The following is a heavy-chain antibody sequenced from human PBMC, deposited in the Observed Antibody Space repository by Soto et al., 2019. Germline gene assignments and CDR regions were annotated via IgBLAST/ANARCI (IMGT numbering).Heavy chain of an antibody. CDR1: GYTFPRFG. Sequence: QVQLVQSGAEVKKPGASVKVSCKTSGYTFPRFGISWVRQAPGQGPEWMGWISAYNGNTKYAQKFQGRLTMTTDTSTSTAYMELRSLRSDDTAIYYCATDSSGSTADYYYYYGMDVWGQGTTVTVSS. J-gene: IGHJ6*02. CDR3: ATDSSGSTADYYYYYGMDV. CDR2: ISAYNGNT. V-gene: IGHV1-18*01. D-gene: IGHD3-22*01.